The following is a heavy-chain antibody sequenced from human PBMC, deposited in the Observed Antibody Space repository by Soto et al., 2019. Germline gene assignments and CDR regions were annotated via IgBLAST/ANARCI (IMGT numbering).Heavy chain of an antibody. CDR2: IYYSGST. V-gene: IGHV4-31*03. D-gene: IGHD3-22*01. Sequence: SETLSLTCTVSGGSISSGGYYWSWIRQHPRKGLEWIGYIYYSGSTYYNPSLKGRVTISVDTSKNQFSLKLSSVTAADTAVYYCTTDSYFTLKVVRFDYWGPGTLVTVSS. J-gene: IGHJ4*01. CDR1: GGSISSGGYY. CDR3: TTDSYFTLKVVRFDY.